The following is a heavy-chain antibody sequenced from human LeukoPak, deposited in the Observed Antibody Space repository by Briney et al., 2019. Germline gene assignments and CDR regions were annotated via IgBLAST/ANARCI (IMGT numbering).Heavy chain of an antibody. J-gene: IGHJ4*02. CDR3: ARVHSGSYSH. V-gene: IGHV3-21*01. CDR1: GFTFSSYS. CDR2: ISFSGGYT. D-gene: IGHD1-26*01. Sequence: GGSLRLSCAASGFTFSSYSMNWVRQAPGKGLDWVSTISFSGGYTYYADSVKGRFTISRDNAKNSLYLQMNSLRAKDTAVYYCARVHSGSYSHWGQGTLVTVSS.